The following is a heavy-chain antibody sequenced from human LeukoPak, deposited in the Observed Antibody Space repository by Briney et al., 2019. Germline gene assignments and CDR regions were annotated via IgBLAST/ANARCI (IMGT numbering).Heavy chain of an antibody. CDR3: ALAAAASSFDY. D-gene: IGHD2-15*01. CDR2: ISGSGDST. CDR1: GFTFSNYG. Sequence: GGSLRLSCAASGFTFSNYGMSWVRQAPGKGLEWVSSISGSGDSTYYADSVKGRFTISRDNSKNTLYLQMNSLRAEDTAVYYCALAAAASSFDYWGQGTLLTVSS. V-gene: IGHV3-23*01. J-gene: IGHJ4*02.